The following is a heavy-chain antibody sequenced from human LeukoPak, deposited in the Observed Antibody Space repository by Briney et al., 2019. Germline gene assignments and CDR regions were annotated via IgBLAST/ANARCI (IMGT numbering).Heavy chain of an antibody. J-gene: IGHJ4*02. V-gene: IGHV3-49*04. CDR2: IRSKAYGGTT. CDR1: GFTFGDYA. D-gene: IGHD1-20*01. CDR3: TCNNWNDDLGY. Sequence: GGSLRLSCTPSGFTFGDYAMSSVRQAPGKGLEWVGFIRSKAYGGTTEYAASVKGRFTISRDDSKSIAYLQMNSLKTEDTAVYYCTCNNWNDDLGYWGQGTLVTVSS.